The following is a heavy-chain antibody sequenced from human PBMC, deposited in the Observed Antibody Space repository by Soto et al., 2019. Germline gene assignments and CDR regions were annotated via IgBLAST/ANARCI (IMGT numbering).Heavy chain of an antibody. V-gene: IGHV3-23*01. CDR1: GFTFSSYA. CDR2: ISGSGGST. J-gene: IGHJ6*03. Sequence: EVQLLESGGGLVQPGGSLRLSCAASGFTFSSYAMSWVRQAPGKGLEWVSXISGSGGSTYYADSVKGRFTISRDNSXNTXYXXXXXXXXXXXXXXXXXXXXXXXXXXXXXXXXXXXXYMDVWGKGTTVTVSS. CDR3: XXXXXXXXXXXXXXXXXXXXYMDV.